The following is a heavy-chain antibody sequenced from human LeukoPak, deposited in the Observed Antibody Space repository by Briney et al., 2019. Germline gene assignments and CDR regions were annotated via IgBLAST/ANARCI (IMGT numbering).Heavy chain of an antibody. CDR2: IYPVDSDA. CDR1: GYSFARYW. J-gene: IGHJ3*02. D-gene: IGHD3-9*01. Sequence: GESLKISCKGSGYSFARYWIGWVRQMPGKGLEWMGIIYPVDSDARYSPSFQGQVTISADKSISTAYLQWSSLKASDTAMYYCARQIFSDAFDIWGQGTMVTVSS. CDR3: ARQIFSDAFDI. V-gene: IGHV5-51*01.